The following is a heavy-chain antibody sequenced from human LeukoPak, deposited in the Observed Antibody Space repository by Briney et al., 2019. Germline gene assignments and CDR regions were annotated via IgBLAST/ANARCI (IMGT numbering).Heavy chain of an antibody. J-gene: IGHJ4*02. Sequence: GGSLRLSCTASGFPFYSYWMTWVRQTPGKGLEWVANIRHDGSTKYYVDSVKGRFTISRDNAMNSLYLQMDSLRVEDTAIYYCARSVPYGTTWYGRSDCWGQGTLVTVSS. CDR1: GFPFYSYW. D-gene: IGHD6-13*01. CDR3: ARSVPYGTTWYGRSDC. V-gene: IGHV3-7*03. CDR2: IRHDGSTK.